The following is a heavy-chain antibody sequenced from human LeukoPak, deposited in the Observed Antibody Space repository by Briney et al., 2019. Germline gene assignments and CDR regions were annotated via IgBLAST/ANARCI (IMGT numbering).Heavy chain of an antibody. CDR1: GGSISSSPYY. D-gene: IGHD3-22*01. CDR3: ARVDYYDSSGPFSYFDP. Sequence: PSETLSLTCTVSGGSISSSPYYWGWIRQPPGKGLEWIGSIYYSGTTHYSPSLESRVTISVDTSKNQFSLKLSSVTAADTAVYYCARVDYYDSSGPFSYFDPWGQGTLVTVSS. J-gene: IGHJ5*02. V-gene: IGHV4-39*07. CDR2: IYYSGTT.